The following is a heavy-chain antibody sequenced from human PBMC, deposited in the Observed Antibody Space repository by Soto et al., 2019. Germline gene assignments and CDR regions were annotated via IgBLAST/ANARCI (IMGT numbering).Heavy chain of an antibody. CDR1: WFTGICHY. CDR3: ARGSIAVAPDY. D-gene: IGHD6-19*01. V-gene: IGHV3-66*01. J-gene: IGHJ4*02. CDR2: IYSGGST. Sequence: AGGAHRDSSTAPWFTGICHYISRVRQAPGKGLEWVSVIYSGGSTYYADSVKGRFTISRDNSKNTLYLQMNSLRAEDTAVYYCARGSIAVAPDYWGQGTLVTVSS.